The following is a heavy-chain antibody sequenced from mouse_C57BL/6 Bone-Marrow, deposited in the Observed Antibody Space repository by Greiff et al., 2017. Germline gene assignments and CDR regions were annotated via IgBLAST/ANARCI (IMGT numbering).Heavy chain of an antibody. V-gene: IGHV14-4*01. CDR3: TSGYYEAY. J-gene: IGHJ3*01. CDR2: IDPENGDT. D-gene: IGHD2-3*01. Sequence: VQLKESGAELVRPGASVKLSCTASGFNIKDDYMHWVKQRPEQGLEWIGWIDPENGDTEYASKFQGKATITADTSSNTAYLQLSSLTSEDTAVYYCTSGYYEAYWGQGTLVTVSA. CDR1: GFNIKDDY.